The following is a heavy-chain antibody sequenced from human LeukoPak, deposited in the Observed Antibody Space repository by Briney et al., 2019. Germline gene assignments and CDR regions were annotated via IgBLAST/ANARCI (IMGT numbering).Heavy chain of an antibody. J-gene: IGHJ4*02. CDR3: AKAHVPSSIAAPPGDY. CDR1: GFTFSSYA. D-gene: IGHD6-6*01. CDR2: ISGSGGST. Sequence: GGSLRLSCAASGFTFSSYAMSWVRQAPGKGLEWVSAISGSGGSTYYADSVKGRFTISRDNSKNTLYLQMNSLRAEDTAVYYCAKAHVPSSIAAPPGDYWGQGTLVTVSS. V-gene: IGHV3-23*01.